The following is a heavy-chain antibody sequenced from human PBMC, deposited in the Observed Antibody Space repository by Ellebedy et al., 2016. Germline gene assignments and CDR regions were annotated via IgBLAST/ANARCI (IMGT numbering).Heavy chain of an antibody. D-gene: IGHD1-1*01. CDR2: ISSSSNYI. V-gene: IGHV3-21*01. CDR1: GSTFSTYH. CDR3: GSAWKAYLGDV. Sequence: GESLKISXVVSGSTFSTYHMNWVRQAPGKGLEWVSSISSSSNYIYYADSVKGRFTISRDNAKNSLYLQMNSLRGEDTAVYYCGSAWKAYLGDVWGKGTTVTVSS. J-gene: IGHJ6*04.